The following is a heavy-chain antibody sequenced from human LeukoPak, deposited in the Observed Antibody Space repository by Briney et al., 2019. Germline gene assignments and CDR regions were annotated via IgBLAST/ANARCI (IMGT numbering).Heavy chain of an antibody. Sequence: PGGSLRLSCAASGFTFYDYAMHWVRQAPGKGLEWVSGISWNSGSIGYADSVKGRFTISRDNAKNSLYLQMNSLRAEDTALYYCAKDSGGSYYEDWFDPWGQGTLVTVSS. CDR3: AKDSGGSYYEDWFDP. CDR2: ISWNSGSI. CDR1: GFTFYDYA. D-gene: IGHD1-26*01. J-gene: IGHJ5*02. V-gene: IGHV3-9*01.